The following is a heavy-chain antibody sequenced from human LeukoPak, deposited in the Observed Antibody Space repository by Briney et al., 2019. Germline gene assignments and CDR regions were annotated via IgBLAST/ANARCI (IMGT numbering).Heavy chain of an antibody. J-gene: IGHJ6*03. CDR1: GFTFSSYS. V-gene: IGHV3-21*01. CDR3: ARIYRYCSSTSCYVSNYYYMDV. D-gene: IGHD2-2*01. CDR2: ISSSSSYI. Sequence: GGSLRLSCAASGFTFSSYSMNWVRQAPGKGLEWVSSISSSSSYIYYADSVKGRFTISRDNAKNPLYLQMNSLRAEDTAVYYCARIYRYCSSTSCYVSNYYYMDVWGKGTTVTVSS.